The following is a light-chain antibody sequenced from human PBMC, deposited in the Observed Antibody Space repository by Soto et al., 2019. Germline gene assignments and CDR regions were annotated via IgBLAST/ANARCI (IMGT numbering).Light chain of an antibody. Sequence: QSVLTQSPSVSGAPGQRVTIPCTGSSSNIGAGYDVHWYQQLPGTAPKLLIYGNSNRPSGVPDRFSGSTSGTSASLAITGLQAEDEADYYCQSYASSLNVVVFGGGTKLTVL. CDR2: GNS. CDR1: SSNIGAGYD. J-gene: IGLJ2*01. V-gene: IGLV1-40*01. CDR3: QSYASSLNVVV.